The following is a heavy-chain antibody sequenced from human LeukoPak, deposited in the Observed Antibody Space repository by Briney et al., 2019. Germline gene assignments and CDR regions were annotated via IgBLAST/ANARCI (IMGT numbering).Heavy chain of an antibody. CDR3: ARSRDTSIDY. Sequence: PGGSLRLPCAASGFTFSSYSMNWVRQAPGKGLEWVAVISYDGSNKYYADSVKGRFTISRDNSKNTLYLQMNSLRAEDTAVYYCARSRDTSIDYWGQGTLVTVSS. CDR2: ISYDGSNK. CDR1: GFTFSSYS. J-gene: IGHJ4*02. V-gene: IGHV3-30*03. D-gene: IGHD5-18*01.